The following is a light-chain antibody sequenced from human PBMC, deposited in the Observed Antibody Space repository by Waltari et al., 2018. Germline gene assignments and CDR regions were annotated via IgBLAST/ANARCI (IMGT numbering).Light chain of an antibody. CDR1: QSISSN. CDR2: GAS. CDR3: QHYSNWPPWT. V-gene: IGKV3-15*01. Sequence: ELVMTQSPATLSVSPGARATLSCRASQSISSNLAWYQQKPGQAPRLLIYGASTRAAGIPARFSGSGSGTEFTLTISSLQSEDFAVYYCQHYSNWPPWTFGQGTRVEIK. J-gene: IGKJ1*01.